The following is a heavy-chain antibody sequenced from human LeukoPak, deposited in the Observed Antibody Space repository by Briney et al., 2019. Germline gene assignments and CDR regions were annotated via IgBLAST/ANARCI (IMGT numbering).Heavy chain of an antibody. V-gene: IGHV3-30*02. CDR2: IRYDGSNK. J-gene: IGHJ4*02. CDR1: GFTFSSYG. D-gene: IGHD2-2*01. CDR3: AKTPHCSSTSCHHY. Sequence: GGSLRLSCAASGFTFSSYGMHWVRQAPGKGLEWVAFIRYDGSNKYYAGSVKGRFTISRDNSKNTLYLQMNSLRAEDTAVYYCAKTPHCSSTSCHHYWGQGTLITVSS.